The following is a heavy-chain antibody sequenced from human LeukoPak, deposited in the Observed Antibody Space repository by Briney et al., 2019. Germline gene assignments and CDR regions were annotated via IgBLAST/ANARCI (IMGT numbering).Heavy chain of an antibody. D-gene: IGHD2-15*01. V-gene: IGHV3-48*01. CDR1: GFMFSSFS. Sequence: PGGSLRLSCAASGFMFSSFSMNWVRQAPGKGLEWVSYISSSSSNIYYADSVKGRFTISRDNSKNTLYLQMNSLRAEDTAVYYCVRDNPRCCGVVPANIDDYWGQGTLVTVSS. CDR2: ISSSSSNI. J-gene: IGHJ4*02. CDR3: VRDNPRCCGVVPANIDDY.